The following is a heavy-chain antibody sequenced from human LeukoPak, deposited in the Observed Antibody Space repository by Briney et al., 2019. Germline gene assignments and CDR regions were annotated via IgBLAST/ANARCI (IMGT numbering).Heavy chain of an antibody. D-gene: IGHD3-10*01. CDR3: ARDSRGAFDI. CDR1: GFTFSSYS. J-gene: IGHJ3*02. CDR2: ISSSSSYI. V-gene: IGHV3-21*01. Sequence: SGGSLRLSCAASGFTFSSYSMNWVRQAPGKGLEWVSSISSSSSYIYYADLVKGRFTISRDNAKNSLYLQMNSLRAEDTAVYYCARDSRGAFDIWGQGTMVTVSS.